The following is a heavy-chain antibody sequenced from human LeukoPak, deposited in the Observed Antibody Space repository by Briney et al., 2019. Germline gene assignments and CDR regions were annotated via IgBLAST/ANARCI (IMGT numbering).Heavy chain of an antibody. Sequence: PGGSLRLSCAASGFTFSSYWMHWVRQAPGKGLVWVSRINSDGSSTSYADSVKGRFTISRGNAKNTLYLQMNSLRAEDTAVYYCARDILTGYSTVYYFDYWGQGTLVTVSS. CDR1: GFTFSSYW. D-gene: IGHD3-9*01. V-gene: IGHV3-74*01. CDR2: INSDGSST. CDR3: ARDILTGYSTVYYFDY. J-gene: IGHJ4*02.